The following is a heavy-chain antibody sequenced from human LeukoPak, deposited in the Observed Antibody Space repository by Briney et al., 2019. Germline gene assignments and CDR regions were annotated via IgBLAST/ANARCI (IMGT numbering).Heavy chain of an antibody. CDR3: ARDRSSGWYSPYYFDY. CDR1: GYTFTSYY. D-gene: IGHD6-19*01. Sequence: ASVKVSCKASGYTFTSYYMHWVRQAPGQGLEWMGIINPSGGSTSYAQKFQGRVTMTRDTSTSTVYMELSSLRSEDTAVYYCARDRSSGWYSPYYFDYWGQGTLVTVSS. J-gene: IGHJ4*02. V-gene: IGHV1-46*01. CDR2: INPSGGST.